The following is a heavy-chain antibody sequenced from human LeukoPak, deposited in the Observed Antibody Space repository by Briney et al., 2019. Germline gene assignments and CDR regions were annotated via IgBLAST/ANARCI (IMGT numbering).Heavy chain of an antibody. CDR2: INPNSGGT. Sequence: EASVKVSCKASGYTFTGYYMHWVRQAPGQGLEWMGWINPNSGGTNYAQKFQGRVTITADESTSTAYMELSSLRSEDTAVYYCARCEYSYGCYFDYWGQGTLVTVSS. CDR3: ARCEYSYGCYFDY. D-gene: IGHD5-18*01. J-gene: IGHJ4*02. V-gene: IGHV1-2*02. CDR1: GYTFTGYY.